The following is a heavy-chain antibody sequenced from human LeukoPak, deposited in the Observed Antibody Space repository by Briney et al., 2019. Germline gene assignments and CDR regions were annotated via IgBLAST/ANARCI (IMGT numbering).Heavy chain of an antibody. J-gene: IGHJ6*03. D-gene: IGHD3-3*01. V-gene: IGHV1-69*05. Sequence: GASVKVSCKASGGTFTSYAISWGRQAPGQGLEWMGGIITFFGTANYAQKFQGRVTITTDESTSTAYMGLSSLRSEDTAVYYCARLYDFWSGPSDYYYMDVWGKGTTVTVSS. CDR1: GGTFTSYA. CDR3: ARLYDFWSGPSDYYYMDV. CDR2: IITFFGTA.